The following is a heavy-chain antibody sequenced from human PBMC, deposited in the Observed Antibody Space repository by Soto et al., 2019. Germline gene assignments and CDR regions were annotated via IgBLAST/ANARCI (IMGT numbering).Heavy chain of an antibody. CDR2: IYYSGST. CDR3: ARVDERVAMPSGY. CDR1: GGSISSYY. Sequence: QVQLQESGPGLVKPSETLSLTCTGSGGSISSYYWRWIRQPPGKGLEWIGYIYYSGSTNYYPSLKSRVTISVETSKNQFSLKLSSVNAADTAVYYWARVDERVAMPSGYWGQGTLVTVSS. D-gene: IGHD2-2*01. V-gene: IGHV4-59*01. J-gene: IGHJ4*02.